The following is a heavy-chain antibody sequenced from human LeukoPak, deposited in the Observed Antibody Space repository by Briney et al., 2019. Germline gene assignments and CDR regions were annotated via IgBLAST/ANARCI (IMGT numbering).Heavy chain of an antibody. D-gene: IGHD3-16*01. Sequence: SAKVSCKASGGTFSSYDISWGRHAPGRGVVGLGGIAPILGTAPYAQRPHSSVTLTAHETTSAAYMDRSSLRCEHTAVCYSARGPSSPLGAFDIWGPGTIVTLSS. V-gene: IGHV1-69*13. CDR3: ARGPSSPLGAFDI. CDR1: GGTFSSYD. CDR2: IAPILGTA. J-gene: IGHJ3*02.